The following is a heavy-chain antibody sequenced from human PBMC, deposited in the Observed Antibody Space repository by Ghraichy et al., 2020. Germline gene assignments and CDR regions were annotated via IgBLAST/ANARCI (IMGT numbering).Heavy chain of an antibody. J-gene: IGHJ3*02. CDR2: ISGSGGST. Sequence: GESLNISCAASGFTFSSYAMSWVRQAPGKGLEWVSAISGSGGSTYYADSVKGRFTISRDNSKNTLYLQMNSLRAEDTAVYYCAKARNRYCSGGSCYSDAFDIWGQGTMVTVSS. D-gene: IGHD2-15*01. CDR1: GFTFSSYA. CDR3: AKARNRYCSGGSCYSDAFDI. V-gene: IGHV3-23*01.